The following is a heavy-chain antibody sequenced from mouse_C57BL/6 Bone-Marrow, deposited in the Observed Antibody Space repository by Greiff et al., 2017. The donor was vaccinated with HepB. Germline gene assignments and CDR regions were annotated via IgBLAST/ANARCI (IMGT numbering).Heavy chain of an antibody. V-gene: IGHV5-6*01. CDR1: GFTFSSYG. J-gene: IGHJ3*01. D-gene: IGHD2-5*01. CDR3: ARRGSNSWFAY. Sequence: VQLKESGGDLVKPGGSLKLSCAASGFTFSSYGMSWVRQTPDKRLEWVATISSGGSYTYYPDSVKGRFTISRDNAKNTLYLQMSSLKSEDTAMYYCARRGSNSWFAYWGQGTLVTVSA. CDR2: ISSGGSYT.